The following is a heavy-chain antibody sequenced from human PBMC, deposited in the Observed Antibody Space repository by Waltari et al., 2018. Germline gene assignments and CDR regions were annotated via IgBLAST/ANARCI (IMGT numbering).Heavy chain of an antibody. D-gene: IGHD5-12*01. Sequence: QVQLQESGPGLVKPSQTLSLTCTVSGGSISSGSYYWSWIRQPAGKGLEWIGYIYTSGSTNYNPSLKSRVTISVDTSKNQFSLKLSSVTAADTAVYYCARQGYSGYSFFDYWGQGTLVTVSS. CDR2: IYTSGST. CDR1: GGSISSGSYY. J-gene: IGHJ4*02. V-gene: IGHV4-61*09. CDR3: ARQGYSGYSFFDY.